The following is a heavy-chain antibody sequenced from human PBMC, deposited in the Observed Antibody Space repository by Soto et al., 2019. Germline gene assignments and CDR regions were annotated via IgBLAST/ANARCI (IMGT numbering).Heavy chain of an antibody. Sequence: ASVKVSCKASGYTFTSYAMHWVRQAPGQRLEWMGWINAGNGNTKYSQKFKGRVTITRDTSASTAYMELSSLRSEDTAVYYCARVGYCSGGSCLTWFDPWGQGTLVTVSS. CDR1: GYTFTSYA. D-gene: IGHD2-15*01. V-gene: IGHV1-3*01. CDR3: ARVGYCSGGSCLTWFDP. J-gene: IGHJ5*02. CDR2: INAGNGNT.